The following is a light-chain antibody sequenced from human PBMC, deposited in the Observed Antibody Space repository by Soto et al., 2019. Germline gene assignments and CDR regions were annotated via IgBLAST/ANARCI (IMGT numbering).Light chain of an antibody. Sequence: EIVLTQSPGTLSLSPGERATLSCRASQTISSSFLAWYQQKPGQAPRLLIYRASRRAPGIPDRFSGSGSWTDFTITISRLEPEDFAVYYCHQFGSSPLDTFGPGTKVEIK. CDR2: RAS. J-gene: IGKJ3*01. CDR3: HQFGSSPLDT. V-gene: IGKV3-20*01. CDR1: QTISSSF.